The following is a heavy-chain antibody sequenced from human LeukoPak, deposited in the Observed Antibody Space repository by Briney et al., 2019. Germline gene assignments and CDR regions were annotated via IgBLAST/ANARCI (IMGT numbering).Heavy chain of an antibody. Sequence: SVKVSCKASGGTFSSYAISWVRQAPGQGLEWMGRIIASLGIANYAQQFQGRVTITADKSTSTAYMELSSLRSEDTAVYYCARGHYCSGGSCYSVVLSGDFDYWGQGTLVTVSS. CDR3: ARGHYCSGGSCYSVVLSGDFDY. CDR1: GGTFSSYA. CDR2: IIASLGIA. V-gene: IGHV1-69*04. D-gene: IGHD2-15*01. J-gene: IGHJ4*02.